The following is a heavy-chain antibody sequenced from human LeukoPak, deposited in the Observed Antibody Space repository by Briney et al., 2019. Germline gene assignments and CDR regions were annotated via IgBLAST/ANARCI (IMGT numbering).Heavy chain of an antibody. D-gene: IGHD3-9*01. CDR3: AKGGDYDILTGSPYFDY. J-gene: IGHJ4*02. V-gene: IGHV3-23*01. CDR2: ISGSGGST. CDR1: GFTFNIYA. Sequence: GGSLRLSCAASGFTFNIYAMSWVRQAPGKGLEWVSAISGSGGSTYYADSVKGRFTISRDNSKNTLYLQMNSLRAEDTAVYYCAKGGDYDILTGSPYFDYWGQGTLVTVSS.